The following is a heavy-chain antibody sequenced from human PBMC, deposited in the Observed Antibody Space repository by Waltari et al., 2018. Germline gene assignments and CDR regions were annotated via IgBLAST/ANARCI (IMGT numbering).Heavy chain of an antibody. J-gene: IGHJ4*02. CDR2: IRYDGSNK. CDR3: EKDRQWY. Sequence: QVQLVESGGGVVQPGGSLRLSCAASGFTFSSYGMHWVRQAPGKGLEWVAFIRYDGSNKYDADSVKGRFTISRDNSKNTLYLQMNSLRAEDTAVYYCEKDRQWYWGQGTLVTVSS. CDR1: GFTFSSYG. D-gene: IGHD2-8*01. V-gene: IGHV3-30*02.